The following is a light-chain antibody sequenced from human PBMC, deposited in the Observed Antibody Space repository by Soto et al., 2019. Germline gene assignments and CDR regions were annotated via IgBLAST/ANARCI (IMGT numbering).Light chain of an antibody. V-gene: IGLV1-40*01. CDR3: QSYDSSLSGWV. Sequence: QSVLTQPPSVSGAPGQRVTISCTGSSSNIRATYDVHWYQHLPGTAPKLLIYGNNNRPSGVPDRFSGSKSGTSASLAITGLQAEDEADYYCQSYDSSLSGWVFGGGTKVTVL. CDR2: GNN. J-gene: IGLJ3*02. CDR1: SSNIRATYD.